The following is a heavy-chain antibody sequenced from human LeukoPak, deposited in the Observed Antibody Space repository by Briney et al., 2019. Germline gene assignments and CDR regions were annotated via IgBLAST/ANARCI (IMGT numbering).Heavy chain of an antibody. CDR2: ISGSGGST. D-gene: IGHD3-22*01. CDR3: AKYWDSSGYYYDY. CDR1: GFTFSSYA. J-gene: IGHJ4*02. V-gene: IGHV3-23*01. Sequence: GGSLRLSCAASGFTFSSYAMSWVRQAPGKGLEWVSAISGSGGSTYYADSVKGRFTISRDNSKNTPYLQMNSLRAEDTAVYYCAKYWDSSGYYYDYWGQGTLVTVSS.